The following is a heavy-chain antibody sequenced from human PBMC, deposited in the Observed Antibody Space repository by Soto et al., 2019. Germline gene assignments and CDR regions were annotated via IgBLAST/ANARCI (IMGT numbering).Heavy chain of an antibody. CDR3: AAGGAVLYYYYYGMDV. J-gene: IGHJ6*02. Sequence: ASVKVSCKASGFTFTSSAVQWVRQARGQRLEWIGWIVVGSGNTNYAQKFQERVTITTDMSTSTAYMELSSLRSEDTAVYYCAAGGAVLYYYYYGMDVWGQGTTVTVSS. CDR1: GFTFTSSA. D-gene: IGHD3-16*01. V-gene: IGHV1-58*01. CDR2: IVVGSGNT.